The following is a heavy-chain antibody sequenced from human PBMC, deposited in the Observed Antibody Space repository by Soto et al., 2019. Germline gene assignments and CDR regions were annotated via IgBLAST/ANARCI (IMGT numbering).Heavy chain of an antibody. CDR2: ICDAGSTK. D-gene: IGHD6-13*01. V-gene: IGHV3-33*01. CDR3: ARWCIAAGDY. J-gene: IGHJ4*02. CDR1: GFTYSSYG. Sequence: QVQLVEAGGGVVQPGRSLRLSCAASGFTYSSYGMHWVRQAPGKGLEWEAVICDAGSTKYDADSVKGLFAIARDNSKNTLNLQMNSLRHEDTDVHYCARWCIAAGDYSGEGTLV.